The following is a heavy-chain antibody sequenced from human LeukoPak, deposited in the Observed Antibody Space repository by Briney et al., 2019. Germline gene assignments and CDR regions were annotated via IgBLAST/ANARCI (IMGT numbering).Heavy chain of an antibody. CDR3: ASHQEWQLPSAFDV. CDR2: ISPKANSYST. Sequence: GASLRLSCAASGFTFSDHYMDWVRQAPGKGLEWVGRISPKANSYSTDYAASVKGRFTISRDDSKNSLYLQMNSLKTEDTAVYYCASHQEWQLPSAFDVWGQGTMVTVSS. D-gene: IGHD2-15*01. CDR1: GFTFSDHY. J-gene: IGHJ3*01. V-gene: IGHV3-72*01.